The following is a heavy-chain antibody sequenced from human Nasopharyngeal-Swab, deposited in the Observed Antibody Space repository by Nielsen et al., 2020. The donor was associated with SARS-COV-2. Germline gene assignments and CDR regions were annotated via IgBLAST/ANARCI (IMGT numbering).Heavy chain of an antibody. CDR2: ISESGGIT. CDR3: AKSVYDILTASDY. D-gene: IGHD3-9*01. V-gene: IGHV3-23*01. Sequence: GESLKISCAASGFTFAAYAMTWVRQAPGKGLEWVSSISESGGITYYADSVKGRLTISRDNSENTLYLQMNSLRAEDTAVYYCAKSVYDILTASDYWGQGTLVTVSS. J-gene: IGHJ4*02. CDR1: GFTFAAYA.